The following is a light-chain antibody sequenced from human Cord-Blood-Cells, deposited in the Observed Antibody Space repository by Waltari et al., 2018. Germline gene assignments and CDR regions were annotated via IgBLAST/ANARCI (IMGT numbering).Light chain of an antibody. J-gene: IGLJ3*02. V-gene: IGLV4-69*01. CDR1: SWHSSYA. Sequence: QLVLTQSPSASASLGASVKLTCTLSSWHSSYAIAWHQQQPEKGPRYLMKLKSDGSHSKGDGIPDRFSGSSSGAERYLTISSLQSEDEADYYCQTWGTGIRVFGGGTKLTVL. CDR2: LKSDGSH. CDR3: QTWGTGIRV.